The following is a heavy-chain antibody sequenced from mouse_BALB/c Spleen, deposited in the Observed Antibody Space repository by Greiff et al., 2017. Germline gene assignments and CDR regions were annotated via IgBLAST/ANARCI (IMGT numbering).Heavy chain of an antibody. Sequence: EVKLVESGGGLVKPGGSLKLSCAASGFTFSDYYMYWVRQTPEKRLEWVATISDGGSYTYYPDSVKGRFTISRDNAKNNLYLQMSSLKSEDTAMYYCARIYYGNYGYYAMDYWGQGTSVTVSS. J-gene: IGHJ4*01. CDR2: ISDGGSYT. CDR3: ARIYYGNYGYYAMDY. D-gene: IGHD2-1*01. V-gene: IGHV5-4*02. CDR1: GFTFSDYY.